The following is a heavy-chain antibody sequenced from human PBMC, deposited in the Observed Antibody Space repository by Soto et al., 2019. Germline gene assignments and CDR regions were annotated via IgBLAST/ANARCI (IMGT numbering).Heavy chain of an antibody. Sequence: GRSLRLSCVASGFTFNGAWMTWVRQAQGRGPEWVGLIKSQVDGETVHYAAPVKDRFTISRDDSRNTLYLEMNSLKMEDTAIYYCVTDLPNDIYPHDSWGPGTLVTVSS. CDR3: VTDLPNDIYPHDS. J-gene: IGHJ5*02. CDR1: GFTFNGAW. D-gene: IGHD1-1*01. CDR2: IKSQVDGETV. V-gene: IGHV3-15*01.